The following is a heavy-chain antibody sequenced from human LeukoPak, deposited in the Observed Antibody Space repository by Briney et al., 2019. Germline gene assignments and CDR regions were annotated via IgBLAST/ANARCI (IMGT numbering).Heavy chain of an antibody. V-gene: IGHV1-24*01. CDR3: ATGDYGGIYFDS. CDR2: FDRENGKT. CDR1: GYSLTELS. J-gene: IGHJ4*02. D-gene: IGHD4-23*01. Sequence: GASVKVSCRVSGYSLTELSIHWVRQRPGEGLEWMGGFDRENGKTLYSRDFEGRVTMTEDASLATAYLHLSSLRLDDTAVYYCATGDYGGIYFDSWGQGTLLIVSS.